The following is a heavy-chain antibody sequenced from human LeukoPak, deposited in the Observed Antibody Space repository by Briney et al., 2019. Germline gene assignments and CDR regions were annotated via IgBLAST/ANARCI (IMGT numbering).Heavy chain of an antibody. V-gene: IGHV4-38-2*02. CDR3: AGGLAAAGPYYFDY. J-gene: IGHJ4*02. Sequence: SETLSLTCTVSGYSISSGYCWGWIRQLPGKGLEWIGGIDHSGNTHYNPSLKNRVTISVDTSKNGFSLKLSSVTATDTAVYYCAGGLAAAGPYYFDYWGQGTLVTVSS. CDR1: GYSISSGYC. CDR2: IDHSGNT. D-gene: IGHD6-13*01.